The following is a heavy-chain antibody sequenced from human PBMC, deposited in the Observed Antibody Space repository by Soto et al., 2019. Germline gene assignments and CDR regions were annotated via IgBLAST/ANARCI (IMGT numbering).Heavy chain of an antibody. CDR1: GFTFSSYA. D-gene: IGHD3-10*01. CDR2: ISYDGSNK. CDR3: ARAYYYGSGSYFPCGMDV. J-gene: IGHJ6*02. Sequence: GGSLRLSCAASGFTFSSYAMHWVRQAPGKGLEWVAVISYDGSNKYYADSVKGRFTISRDNSKNTLYLQMNSLRAEDTAVYYCARAYYYGSGSYFPCGMDVWGQGTTVTVSS. V-gene: IGHV3-30-3*01.